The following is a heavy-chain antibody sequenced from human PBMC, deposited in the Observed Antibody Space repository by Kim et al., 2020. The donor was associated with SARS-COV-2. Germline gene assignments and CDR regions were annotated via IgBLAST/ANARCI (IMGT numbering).Heavy chain of an antibody. Sequence: SVKVSCKASGGTFSSYAISWVRQAPAQGLEWMGGIIPIFGTTNYAQKFQGRVTNTADESTSTAYMELSSLRSEDTAVYYCARDTGYYGSGRYYNVSYYYYXXXVWGQGTTVTVSS. D-gene: IGHD3-10*01. CDR1: GGTFSSYA. J-gene: IGHJ6*02. CDR3: ARDTGYYGSGRYYNVSYYYYXXXV. V-gene: IGHV1-69*13. CDR2: IIPIFGTT.